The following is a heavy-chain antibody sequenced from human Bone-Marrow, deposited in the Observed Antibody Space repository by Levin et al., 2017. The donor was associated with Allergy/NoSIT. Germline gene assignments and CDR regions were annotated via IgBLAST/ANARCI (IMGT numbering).Heavy chain of an antibody. J-gene: IGHJ6*02. CDR3: GHRYDSDDYSGLDV. CDR1: GFSLTTTGVG. Sequence: SGPTLVKPTQTLTLTCTFSGFSLTTTGVGVAWIRQPPGKALEWLAVAYWNGDRRYNPSLRSRLTITKDTSINQVVLTLTNVDPVDTATYYCGHRYDSDDYSGLDVWGQGTTVTVSS. CDR2: AYWNGDR. V-gene: IGHV2-5*01. D-gene: IGHD3-16*01.